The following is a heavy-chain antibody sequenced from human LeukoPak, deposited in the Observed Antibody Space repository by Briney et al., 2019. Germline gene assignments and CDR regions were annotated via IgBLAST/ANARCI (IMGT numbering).Heavy chain of an antibody. Sequence: PSETLSLTCAVSGGSISSNNWWSWVRPPPGKGLEWIGEIYHSGSTNYNPSLKSRVTISVDKSKNQLSLKVSSVTAADTAVYYCARSSTRSGVHFDYWGQGTLVTVSS. CDR1: GGSISSNNW. D-gene: IGHD3-10*01. J-gene: IGHJ4*02. V-gene: IGHV4-4*02. CDR2: IYHSGST. CDR3: ARSSTRSGVHFDY.